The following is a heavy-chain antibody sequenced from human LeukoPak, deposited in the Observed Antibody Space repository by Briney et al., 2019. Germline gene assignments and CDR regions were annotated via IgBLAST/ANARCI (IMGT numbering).Heavy chain of an antibody. D-gene: IGHD2-15*01. CDR2: IYHSGST. CDR3: ARRGSGLVVAATPWFDP. Sequence: SETLSLTCAVSAYSISSGYYGGWIRPPPGKGLEWIGSIYHSGSTYYNPSLKSRVTISVDTSKNQFSLKLSSVTAADTAVYYCARRGSGLVVAATPWFDPWGQGTLVTVSS. J-gene: IGHJ5*02. V-gene: IGHV4-38-2*01. CDR1: AYSISSGYY.